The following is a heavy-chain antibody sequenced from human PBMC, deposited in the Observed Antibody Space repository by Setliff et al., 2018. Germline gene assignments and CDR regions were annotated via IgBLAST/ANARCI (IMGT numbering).Heavy chain of an antibody. J-gene: IGHJ6*02. Sequence: SEILSLTCTVSGGSISSYYWSWIRQPPGKGLEWIGYIYHSGYTNYNPSLKSRVTISVDTSKNQFSLKLSSVTAADTAVYYCARGSGYSSSWYYYYYGMDVWGQGTTVTVSS. D-gene: IGHD6-13*01. CDR2: IYHSGYT. V-gene: IGHV4-59*08. CDR1: GGSISSYY. CDR3: ARGSGYSSSWYYYYYGMDV.